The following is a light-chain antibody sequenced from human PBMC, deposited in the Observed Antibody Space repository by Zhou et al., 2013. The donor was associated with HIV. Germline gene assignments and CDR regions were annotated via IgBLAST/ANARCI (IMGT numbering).Light chain of an antibody. Sequence: EIVLTQSPATLSLSPGERATLSCRASQSVSSYLAWYQQKPGQAPRLLIYGASTRATGIPARFSGSGSGTEFILTISSLQSDDFATYYCQQYYDPLWTFGQGTKV. CDR2: GAS. V-gene: IGKV3-15*01. CDR1: QSVSSY. CDR3: QQYYDPLWT. J-gene: IGKJ1*01.